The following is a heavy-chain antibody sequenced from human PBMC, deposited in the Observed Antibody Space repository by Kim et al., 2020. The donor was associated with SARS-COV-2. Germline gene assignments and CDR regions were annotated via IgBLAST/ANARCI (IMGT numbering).Heavy chain of an antibody. D-gene: IGHD6-19*01. CDR1: GGSFSGYY. CDR3: ASSPLQQWLGLIDY. V-gene: IGHV4-34*01. Sequence: SETLSLTCAVYGGSFSGYYWSWIRQPPGKGLEWIGEINHSGSTNYNPSLKSRVTISVDTSKNQFSLKLSSVTAADTAVYYCASSPLQQWLGLIDYWGQGTLVTVSS. CDR2: INHSGST. J-gene: IGHJ4*02.